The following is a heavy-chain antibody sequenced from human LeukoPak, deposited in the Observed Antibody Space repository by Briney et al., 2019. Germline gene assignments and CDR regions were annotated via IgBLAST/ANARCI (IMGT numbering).Heavy chain of an antibody. V-gene: IGHV3-48*03. CDR3: ARDPSPVSGSYYCDY. Sequence: PGGSLRLSCAASGFTFSSYEMNWVRQAPGKGLEWVSYISSSGSTIYYADSVKDRFTISRDNAKNSLYLQMNSLRAEDTAVYYCARDPSPVSGSYYCDYWGQGTLVTVSS. D-gene: IGHD1-26*01. J-gene: IGHJ4*02. CDR2: ISSSGSTI. CDR1: GFTFSSYE.